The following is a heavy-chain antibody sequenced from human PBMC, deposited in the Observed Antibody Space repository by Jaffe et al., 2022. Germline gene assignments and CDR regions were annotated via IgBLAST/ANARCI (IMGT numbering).Heavy chain of an antibody. CDR2: IIPIFGTA. V-gene: IGHV1-69*01. Sequence: QVQLVQSGAEVKKPGSSVKVSCKASGGTFSSYAISWVRQAPGQGLEWMGGIIPIFGTANYAQKFQGRVTITADESTSTAYMELSSLRSEDTAVYYCARGDASGYDYADYYYYYYMDVWGKGTTVTVSS. CDR1: GGTFSSYA. CDR3: ARGDASGYDYADYYYYYYMDV. D-gene: IGHD5-12*01. J-gene: IGHJ6*03.